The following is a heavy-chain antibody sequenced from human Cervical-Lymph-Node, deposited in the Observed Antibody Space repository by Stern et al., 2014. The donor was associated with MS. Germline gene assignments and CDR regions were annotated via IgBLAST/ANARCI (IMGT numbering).Heavy chain of an antibody. CDR2: ISGSGVNK. CDR3: AKDMVRGSGFDY. D-gene: IGHD3-10*01. J-gene: IGHJ4*02. Sequence: EVQLVESGGGLVQPGGSLRLSCAASGFSFSSTAMSWVRQAPGQGLEWVSAISGSGVNKYYTDSVKGRFTTSRDNSKNTLYLRINSLRVEDTALYYCAKDMVRGSGFDYWGQGTLVTVSS. V-gene: IGHV3-23*04. CDR1: GFSFSSTA.